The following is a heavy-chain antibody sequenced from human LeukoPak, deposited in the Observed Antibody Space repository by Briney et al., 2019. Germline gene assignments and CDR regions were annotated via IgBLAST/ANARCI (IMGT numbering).Heavy chain of an antibody. J-gene: IGHJ4*02. Sequence: GGSLRLSCAASGFTFSSYGMSWVRQAPGKGLEWVSAISGSGGSTYYVDSVKGRFTISRDNSKNTLYLQMNSLRAEDTAVYYCASPGGIAVAGTDWGQGTLVTVSS. D-gene: IGHD6-19*01. CDR3: ASPGGIAVAGTD. V-gene: IGHV3-23*01. CDR2: ISGSGGST. CDR1: GFTFSSYG.